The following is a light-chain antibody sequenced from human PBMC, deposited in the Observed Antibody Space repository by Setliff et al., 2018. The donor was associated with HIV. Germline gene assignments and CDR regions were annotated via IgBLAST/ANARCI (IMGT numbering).Light chain of an antibody. J-gene: IGLJ2*01. Sequence: SYELTQPPSVSLAPGKTARITCGGNNIGRKSVHWYQQKPGQAPVLVASDDSDRPSGIPERFSGSISGNTATLTISRVEAGDEADYYCQVWDSSSDHVVFGGGTKVTVL. CDR1: NIGRKS. CDR3: QVWDSSSDHVV. V-gene: IGLV3-21*03. CDR2: DDS.